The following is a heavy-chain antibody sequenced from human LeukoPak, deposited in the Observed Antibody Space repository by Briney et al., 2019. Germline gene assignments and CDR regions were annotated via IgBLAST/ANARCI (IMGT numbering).Heavy chain of an antibody. V-gene: IGHV1-2*06. CDR2: INPNTGGT. J-gene: IGHJ3*01. D-gene: IGHD5-24*01. Sequence: ASVQVSCQASGYTFTGYYMQWVRQAPGQGLEWMGRINPNTGGTNSAQKFQGRVTMTRDTSITTAYMELSRLRSDDTAVYYCARVGDGLNDAFDVWGQGTLVTVSS. CDR1: GYTFTGYY. CDR3: ARVGDGLNDAFDV.